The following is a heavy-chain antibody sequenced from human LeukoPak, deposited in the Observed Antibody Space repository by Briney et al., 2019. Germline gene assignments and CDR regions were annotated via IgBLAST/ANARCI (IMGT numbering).Heavy chain of an antibody. Sequence: SETLSLTCTVSGGSISSYYWSWIRQPPGKGLEWIGYIYYSGSTNYNPSLKSRVTISVDTSKNQFSLKLSSVTAADTAVYYCARRLPDYSSSSIQWYFHLWGRGTLVTVSS. D-gene: IGHD6-6*01. CDR3: ARRLPDYSSSSIQWYFHL. CDR2: IYYSGST. V-gene: IGHV4-59*08. J-gene: IGHJ2*01. CDR1: GGSISSYY.